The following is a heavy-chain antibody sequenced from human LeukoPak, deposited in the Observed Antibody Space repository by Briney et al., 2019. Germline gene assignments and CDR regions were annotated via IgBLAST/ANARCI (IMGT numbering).Heavy chain of an antibody. CDR2: INHSGST. CDR1: GGSFSGYY. V-gene: IGHV4-34*01. Sequence: KPSETLSLTCAVYGGSFSGYYWSWIRQPPGKGLEWIGEINHSGSTNYNPSLKSRVTISVDTSKNQFSLKLSSVTAADTAVYYCARGPEGLDSSDRWFDPWGQGTLVTVSS. D-gene: IGHD3-22*01. CDR3: ARGPEGLDSSDRWFDP. J-gene: IGHJ5*02.